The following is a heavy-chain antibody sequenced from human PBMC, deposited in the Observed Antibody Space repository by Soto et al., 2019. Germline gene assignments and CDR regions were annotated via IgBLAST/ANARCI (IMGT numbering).Heavy chain of an antibody. CDR2: INPSGGST. D-gene: IGHD2-2*01. Sequence: ASVKVSCKASGYTFTSYYMHWVRQAPGQGLKWMGIINPSGGSTSYAQKFQGRVSMTRNTATSTAYMELSSLRSDDTAIYYCARDSSTTNPVWGQGTMVTVSS. V-gene: IGHV1-46*01. CDR1: GYTFTSYY. CDR3: ARDSSTTNPV. J-gene: IGHJ3*01.